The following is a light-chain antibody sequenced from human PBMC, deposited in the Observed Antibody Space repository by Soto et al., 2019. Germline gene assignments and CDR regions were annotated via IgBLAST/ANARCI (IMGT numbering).Light chain of an antibody. CDR1: SSNIGAGYD. J-gene: IGLJ1*01. V-gene: IGLV1-40*01. CDR3: QSYDSSLSGRV. Sequence: QSVLTQPPSVSGAPGQRVSISCTGTSSNIGAGYDIHWYQQLPGTAPKLLIYGDTSRPSGVPDRFSGSKSGTSASLAITGLQAEDEADYYCQSYDSSLSGRVFGTGTKLTVL. CDR2: GDT.